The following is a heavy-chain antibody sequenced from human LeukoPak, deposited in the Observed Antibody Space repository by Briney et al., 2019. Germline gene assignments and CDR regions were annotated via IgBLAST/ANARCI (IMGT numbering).Heavy chain of an antibody. CDR3: ARRISSSSETESYYYGMAV. J-gene: IGHJ6*01. V-gene: IGHV5-10-1*01. D-gene: IGHD6-6*01. Sequence: GESLKISCKGSGYTFTSYWINWVRQMPGKGLEWIGKIVPSDSYTNYSPSFQGHVTISADKSISTAYLQWSSLRASDTAMYYCARRISSSSETESYYYGMAVWGQGTTVTVSS. CDR2: IVPSDSYT. CDR1: GYTFTSYW.